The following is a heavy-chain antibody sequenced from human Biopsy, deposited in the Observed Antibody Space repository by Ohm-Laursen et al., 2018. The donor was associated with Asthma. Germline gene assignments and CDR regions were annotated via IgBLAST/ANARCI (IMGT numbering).Heavy chain of an antibody. CDR1: GFMFRSFG. J-gene: IGHJ4*02. V-gene: IGHV3-30*18. CDR2: ISYDGNHK. D-gene: IGHD5-12*01. CDR3: AKRRGYSGHDNNY. Sequence: SLRLSCTASGFMFRSFGMHWVRQAPGKGLEWVAVISYDGNHKFYEDSVKGRFTISRDNSKNTLYLQMNSLRTEDTAVYYCAKRRGYSGHDNNYWGQGTLVIVSS.